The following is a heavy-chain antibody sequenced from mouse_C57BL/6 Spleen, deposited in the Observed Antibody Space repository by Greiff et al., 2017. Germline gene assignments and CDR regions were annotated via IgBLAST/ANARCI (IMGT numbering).Heavy chain of an antibody. D-gene: IGHD4-1*01. CDR3: ARGGTGSMDY. CDR2: IYPGSGNT. V-gene: IGHV1-76*01. J-gene: IGHJ4*01. CDR1: GYTFTDYY. Sequence: VQLQQSGAELVRPGASVKLSCKASGYTFTDYYINWVKQRPGQGLEWIARIYPGSGNTYYNEKFKGKATLTAEKSSSTAYMQISSLTSEDSAVYFCARGGTGSMDYWGQGTSVTVSS.